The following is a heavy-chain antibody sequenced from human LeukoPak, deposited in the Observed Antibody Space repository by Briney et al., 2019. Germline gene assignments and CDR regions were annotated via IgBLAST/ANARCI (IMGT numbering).Heavy chain of an antibody. CDR1: GGSFSGYY. D-gene: IGHD3-16*02. J-gene: IGHJ3*02. CDR2: INHSGST. V-gene: IGHV4-34*01. CDR3: ARARRYDYVWGSYRHAFDI. Sequence: SETLSLTCAVYGGSFSGYYWSWIRQPPGKGLEWIGEINHSGSTNYNPSLKSRVTISVDTSKNQFSLKLSSVTAADTAVYYCARARRYDYVWGSYRHAFDIWGQGTMVTVSS.